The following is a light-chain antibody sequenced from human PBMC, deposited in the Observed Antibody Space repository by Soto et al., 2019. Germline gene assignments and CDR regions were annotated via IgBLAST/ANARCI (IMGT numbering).Light chain of an antibody. J-gene: IGKJ1*01. CDR3: QQYYSGRG. CDR2: WAS. CDR1: QTVLSNSNNKNF. V-gene: IGKV4-1*01. Sequence: DIVMTQSPDSLAVSLGERATINCKSSQTVLSNSNNKNFLAWYQMKPGQPPKLLISWASTRESGVPDRFSGSGSGTEFSLTISSLQAEDVAVYYCQQYYSGRGFGQGTKVEIK.